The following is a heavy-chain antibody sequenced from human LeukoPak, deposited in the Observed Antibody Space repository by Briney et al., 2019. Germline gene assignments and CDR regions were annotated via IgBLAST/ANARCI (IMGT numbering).Heavy chain of an antibody. V-gene: IGHV3-30*03. J-gene: IGHJ3*02. Sequence: GRSLRLSCAASGFTFSSYGMHWVRQAPGKGLEWVAVISYDGSNKYYADSVKGRFTISRDNSKNTLYLQMNSLRAEDTAVYYCARGQRSRRIVVVVAASEAFDIWGQGTMVTVSS. CDR2: ISYDGSNK. CDR1: GFTFSSYG. CDR3: ARGQRSRRIVVVVAASEAFDI. D-gene: IGHD2-15*01.